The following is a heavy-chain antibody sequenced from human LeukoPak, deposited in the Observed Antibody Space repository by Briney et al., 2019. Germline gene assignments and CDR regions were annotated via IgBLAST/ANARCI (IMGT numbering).Heavy chain of an antibody. V-gene: IGHV4-34*01. CDR2: INHSGST. Sequence: SETLPLTCAVYGGSFSGYYWSWIRQPPGKGLEWIGEINHSGSTNYNPSLKSRVTISVDTSKNQFSLKLSSVTAADTAVYYCARYCSSTSCVDYWGQGTLVTVSS. CDR3: ARYCSSTSCVDY. J-gene: IGHJ4*02. D-gene: IGHD2-2*01. CDR1: GGSFSGYY.